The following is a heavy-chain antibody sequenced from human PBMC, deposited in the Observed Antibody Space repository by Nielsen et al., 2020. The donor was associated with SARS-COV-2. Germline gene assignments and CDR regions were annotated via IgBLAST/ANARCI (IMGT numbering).Heavy chain of an antibody. CDR3: AKDMGDSSGYYRG. D-gene: IGHD3-22*01. CDR2: ISWNSGSK. J-gene: IGHJ4*02. CDR1: GFTFDDYA. V-gene: IGHV3-9*01. Sequence: SLKISCAASGFTFDDYAMHWVRQAPGKGLEWVSGISWNSGSKGYADSVKGRFTISRDNAKNSLYLQMNSLRAEDTALYYCAKDMGDSSGYYRGWGQGTLVTVSS.